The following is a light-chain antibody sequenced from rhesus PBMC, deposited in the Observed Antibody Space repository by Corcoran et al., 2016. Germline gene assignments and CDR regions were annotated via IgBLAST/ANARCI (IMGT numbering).Light chain of an antibody. CDR1: ENVNNY. V-gene: IGKV1-74*01. Sequence: DIQMTQSPSSLSASVGDRVTITCRASENVNNYLHWYQQKPGKAPKLLIYAASTLQSGVPSRFSGRGSGTDYTFTISSLHPEEVATYYCQPSYCTPFTFGPRTKLNIK. CDR3: QPSYCTPFT. CDR2: AAS. J-gene: IGKJ3*01.